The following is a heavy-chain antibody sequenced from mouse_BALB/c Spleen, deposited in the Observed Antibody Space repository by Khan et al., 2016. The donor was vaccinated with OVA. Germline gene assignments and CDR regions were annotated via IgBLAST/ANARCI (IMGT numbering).Heavy chain of an antibody. V-gene: IGHV14-1*02. CDR3: ARDGYSPWFAY. Sequence: EVELVESGAELVRPGALVNLSCKASGFNIKDYYMHWVKQRPEQGLEWIGWIDPENGKTIYDPKFQDKASITSDTSSNTAYRQLSSLTSEDTAVYYCARDGYSPWFAYWGQGTLVTVSA. D-gene: IGHD2-3*01. J-gene: IGHJ3*01. CDR2: IDPENGKT. CDR1: GFNIKDYY.